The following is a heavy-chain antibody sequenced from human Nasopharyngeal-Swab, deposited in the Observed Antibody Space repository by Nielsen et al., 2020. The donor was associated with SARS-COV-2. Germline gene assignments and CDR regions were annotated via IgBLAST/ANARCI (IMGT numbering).Heavy chain of an antibody. CDR2: IYDSRRT. V-gene: IGHV4-59*08. D-gene: IGHD1-1*01. Sequence: SETLSLTCTVSGGSISGYYWSWIRQPPGKGLEWLGYIYDSRRTNSNPSFESRLTLSVDTSKNQFSLRLRSVAAADTAVYYCARQPWNDREFDYWGQGTLVTVSS. J-gene: IGHJ4*02. CDR1: GGSISGYY. CDR3: ARQPWNDREFDY.